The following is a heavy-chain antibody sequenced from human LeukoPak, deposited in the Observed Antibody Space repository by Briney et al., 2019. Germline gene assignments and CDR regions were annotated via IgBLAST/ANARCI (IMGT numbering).Heavy chain of an antibody. J-gene: IGHJ6*02. V-gene: IGHV4-34*01. CDR1: GGSFGGYY. D-gene: IGHD6-19*01. Sequence: SETLSLTCAVYGGSFGGYYWSWIRQPPGKGLEWIGEINHSGSTYYSPSLKRRVTISIDTSKNQFSLKLNSVTAADTAVYYCARGLQWVTRYYYYGMDVWGQGTTVTVSS. CDR3: ARGLQWVTRYYYYGMDV. CDR2: INHSGST.